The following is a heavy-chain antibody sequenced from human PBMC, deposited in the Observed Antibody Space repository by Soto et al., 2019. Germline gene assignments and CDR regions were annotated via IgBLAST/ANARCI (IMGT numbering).Heavy chain of an antibody. Sequence: EVQLVESGGGLVQPGGSLKLACLASGFPLSDSAIHWVRKASGQGLEWVGRIRSKTNNYATTYAAPPRGRFTRSRDESKNTAYLQMNNLESEHAAVYYCTRHAGHQVEHSFYDYFMDVLGKGATVSV. J-gene: IGHJ6*03. CDR2: IRSKTNNYAT. CDR1: GFPLSDSA. CDR3: TRHAGHQVEHSFYDYFMDV. V-gene: IGHV3-73*01. D-gene: IGHD3-3*01.